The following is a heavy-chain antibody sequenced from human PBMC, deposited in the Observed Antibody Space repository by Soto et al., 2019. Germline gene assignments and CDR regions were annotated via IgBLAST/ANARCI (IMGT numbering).Heavy chain of an antibody. CDR2: IYWDDDQ. V-gene: IGHV2-5*02. J-gene: IGHJ3*02. CDR1: GFSLSTSGVG. D-gene: IGHD3-3*02. Sequence: ESGPTLVNPTQTLTLTCTFSGFSLSTSGVGVGWIRQPPGKALEWLALIYWDDDQRYSPSLKTRLTITKDTSKNQVVLTMTNMDPVDTATYYCAHAFGGTSWPNDAFDIWGQGTVVTVSS. CDR3: AHAFGGTSWPNDAFDI.